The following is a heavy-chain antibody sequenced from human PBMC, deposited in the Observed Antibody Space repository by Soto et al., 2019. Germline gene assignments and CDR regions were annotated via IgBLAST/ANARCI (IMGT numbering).Heavy chain of an antibody. V-gene: IGHV5-51*01. CDR1: GYSFTSYW. J-gene: IGHJ4*02. CDR2: IYPGDSDT. Sequence: GESLKISCKGSGYSFTSYWIGWVRQMPGKGLEWMGIIYPGDSDTRYSPSFQGQVTISADKSISTAYLQWSSLKASDTAMYYCVRQPPYYIAVAGLFDYWGQGTLVTVSS. D-gene: IGHD6-19*01. CDR3: VRQPPYYIAVAGLFDY.